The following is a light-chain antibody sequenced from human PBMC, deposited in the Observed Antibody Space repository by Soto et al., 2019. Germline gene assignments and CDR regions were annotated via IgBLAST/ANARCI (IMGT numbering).Light chain of an antibody. V-gene: IGKV3-20*01. CDR3: QQFGSYT. CDR1: QSVSSSY. CDR2: GAS. Sequence: EIVLTQSPGTLSLSPGERATLSCRASQSVSSSYLAWYQQKPGQAPRLLIYGASSRATGIPDRFSGSGSGTDFTLTISRLDPEDFAVYYCQQFGSYTFGPGTKVDIK. J-gene: IGKJ3*01.